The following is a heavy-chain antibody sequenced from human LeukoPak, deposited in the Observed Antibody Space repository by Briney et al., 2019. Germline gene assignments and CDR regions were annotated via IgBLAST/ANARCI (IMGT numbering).Heavy chain of an antibody. J-gene: IGHJ4*02. V-gene: IGHV4-4*07. D-gene: IGHD6-13*01. Sequence: TSETLSFTRTVSGGSISSYYWSWIRQPAGKGLEWIGRIYTSGSTNYNPSLKSRVTMSVDTSKNQFSLKLSSLTAADTAVYYCARRRGIAAIFDYWGQGTLVTVSS. CDR2: IYTSGST. CDR1: GGSISSYY. CDR3: ARRRGIAAIFDY.